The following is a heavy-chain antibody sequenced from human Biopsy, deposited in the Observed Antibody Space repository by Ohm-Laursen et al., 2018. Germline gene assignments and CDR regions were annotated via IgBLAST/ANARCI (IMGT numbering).Heavy chain of an antibody. CDR1: GFTFSGYG. Sequence: SLRLSCAASGFTFSGYGIHWVRQAPGKGLEWVAVMWANGRDKYYADSVKGRFTVSRDNAKNSLYLQMHSLRAEDTAVYYCARDTRWSPYSMDVWGQGTTVTVSS. D-gene: IGHD4-23*01. J-gene: IGHJ6*02. CDR3: ARDTRWSPYSMDV. CDR2: MWANGRDK. V-gene: IGHV3-33*01.